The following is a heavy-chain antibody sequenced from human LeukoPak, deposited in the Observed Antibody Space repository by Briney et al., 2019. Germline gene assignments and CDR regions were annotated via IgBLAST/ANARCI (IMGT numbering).Heavy chain of an antibody. D-gene: IGHD2-2*03. CDR2: ITSKSSYI. CDR1: GFTSSSYS. V-gene: IGHV3-21*01. CDR3: SRDELGYCSTASCPRNYGLYV. Sequence: KPGASLRLSCAASGFTSSSYSINWLRKPPEKRLERVSSITSKSSYIYYAYSVKDRSTISRDNAKNSLYLQLTGLTAEDTSVYDASRDELGYCSTASCPRNYGLYVWGKETTVTVSS. J-gene: IGHJ6*04.